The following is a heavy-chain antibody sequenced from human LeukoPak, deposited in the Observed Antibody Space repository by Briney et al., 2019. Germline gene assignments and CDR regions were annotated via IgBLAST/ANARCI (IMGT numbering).Heavy chain of an antibody. CDR2: ISAYNGNT. CDR1: GYTFTSYG. Sequence: GPVKVSCKASGYTFTSYGIRWVRQAPGQGLEWMGWISAYNGNTNYAQKLQGRVTMTTDTSTSTAYMELRSLRSDDTAVYYCARDPYVCSSTSCYTLAFDYWGQGTLVTVSS. J-gene: IGHJ4*02. D-gene: IGHD2-2*02. CDR3: ARDPYVCSSTSCYTLAFDY. V-gene: IGHV1-18*01.